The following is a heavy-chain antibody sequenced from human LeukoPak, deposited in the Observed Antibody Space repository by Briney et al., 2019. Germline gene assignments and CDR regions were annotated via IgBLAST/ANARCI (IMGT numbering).Heavy chain of an antibody. CDR1: GFTFSSYG. CDR3: AKSSSWYVGYFQH. CDR2: IRYDGSNK. Sequence: PGGSLRLSCAASGFTFSSYGTHWVRQAPGKGLEWVAFIRYDGSNKYYADSVKGRFTISRDNSKNTLYLQMNSLRAEDTAVYYCAKSSSWYVGYFQHWGQGTLVTVSS. V-gene: IGHV3-30*02. J-gene: IGHJ1*01. D-gene: IGHD6-13*01.